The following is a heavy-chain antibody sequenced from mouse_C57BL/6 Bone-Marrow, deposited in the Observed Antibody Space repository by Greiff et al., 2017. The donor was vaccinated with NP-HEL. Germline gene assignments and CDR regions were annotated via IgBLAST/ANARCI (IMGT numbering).Heavy chain of an antibody. CDR3: ARGQLRYFDY. D-gene: IGHD6-1*01. J-gene: IGHJ1*01. V-gene: IGHV5-17*01. CDR1: GFTFSDYG. CDR2: ISSGSSTI. Sequence: EVKLVESGGGLVKPGGSLKLSCAASGFTFSDYGMHWVRQAPEQGLEWVAYISSGSSTIYYADTVKGRFTISRDNAKNTLFLQMTSLRSEDAAMYYCARGQLRYFDYWGPGTTVTVSS.